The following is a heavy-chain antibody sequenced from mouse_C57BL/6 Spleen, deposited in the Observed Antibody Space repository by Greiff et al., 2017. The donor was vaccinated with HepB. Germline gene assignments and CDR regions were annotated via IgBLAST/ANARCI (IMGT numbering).Heavy chain of an antibody. J-gene: IGHJ2*01. Sequence: VQLKESGAELVRPGASVKLSCTASGFNIKDDYMHWVKQRPEQGLEWIGWIDPENGDTEYASKFQGKATITADTSSNTAYLQLSSLTSEDTAVYYCTRYDYDFDYWGQGTTLTVSS. V-gene: IGHV14-4*01. CDR2: IDPENGDT. D-gene: IGHD2-4*01. CDR3: TRYDYDFDY. CDR1: GFNIKDDY.